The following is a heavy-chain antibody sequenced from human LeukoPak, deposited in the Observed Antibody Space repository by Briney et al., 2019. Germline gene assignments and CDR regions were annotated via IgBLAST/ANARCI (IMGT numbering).Heavy chain of an antibody. Sequence: ASVTVSCKASGYTFTDYYMHWVRQAPGQGLEWMGWINPNSGGTNYAQKLQGRVTMTRDTSISTAYMELSRLRSDDTAVYYCARCTNYYYYYMDVWGKGTTVTVSS. CDR1: GYTFTDYY. J-gene: IGHJ6*03. V-gene: IGHV1-2*02. D-gene: IGHD2-8*01. CDR3: ARCTNYYYYYMDV. CDR2: INPNSGGT.